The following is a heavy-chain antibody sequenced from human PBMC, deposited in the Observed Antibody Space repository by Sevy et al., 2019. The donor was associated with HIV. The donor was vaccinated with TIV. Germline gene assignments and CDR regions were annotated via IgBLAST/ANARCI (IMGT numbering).Heavy chain of an antibody. CDR2: LYSAGST. D-gene: IGHD3-10*01. CDR3: ARDPPKGSRGSWFDP. J-gene: IGHJ5*02. Sequence: GGSLRLSCAASGLTVSSNYMSWVRQAPGKGLEWVSTLYSAGSTFYAESVKGRFTISRDNSKNTLYLQMNSLRAEDTAVYYCARDPPKGSRGSWFDPWGQGTLVTVSS. V-gene: IGHV3-53*01. CDR1: GLTVSSNY.